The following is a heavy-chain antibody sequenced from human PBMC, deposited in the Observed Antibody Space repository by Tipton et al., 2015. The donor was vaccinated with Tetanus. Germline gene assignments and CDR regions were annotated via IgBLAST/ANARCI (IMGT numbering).Heavy chain of an antibody. Sequence: SLRLSCAASGFTFDDYAMHWVRQAPGKGLEWVSGISWNSGSIGYADSVKGRFTISRDNAKNSLYLQMNSLRAEDTALYYCAKAGRYSSNQEGFDYWGQGTLVTVSS. CDR1: GFTFDDYA. V-gene: IGHV3-9*01. J-gene: IGHJ4*02. CDR3: AKAGRYSSNQEGFDY. D-gene: IGHD6-13*01. CDR2: ISWNSGSI.